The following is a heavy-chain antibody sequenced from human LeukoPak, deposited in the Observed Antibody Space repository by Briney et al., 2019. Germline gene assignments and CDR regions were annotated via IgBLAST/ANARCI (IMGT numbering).Heavy chain of an antibody. CDR3: AKGVSGWPYYFDY. CDR1: GFTFNNYW. CDR2: IDGDASRT. V-gene: IGHV3-74*01. Sequence: GGSLRLSCAASGFTFNNYWIHWVRQVPGKDLVWVSRIDGDASRTNYADSVKGRFTISRDNSKNTLYLQMNSLRAEDTAAYYCAKGVSGWPYYFDYWGQGTLVTVSS. D-gene: IGHD6-19*01. J-gene: IGHJ4*02.